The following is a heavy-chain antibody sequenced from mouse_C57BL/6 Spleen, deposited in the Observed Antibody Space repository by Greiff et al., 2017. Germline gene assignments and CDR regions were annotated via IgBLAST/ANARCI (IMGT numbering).Heavy chain of an antibody. V-gene: IGHV1-64*01. CDR3: AHYGSSYWYFDV. Sequence: QVQLKQPGAELVKPGASVKLSCKASGYTFTSYWMHWVKQRPGQGLEWIGMIHPNSGSTNYNEKFKSKATLTVDKSSSTAYMQLSSLTSEDSAVYDCAHYGSSYWYFDVWGTGTTVTVSS. CDR2: IHPNSGST. CDR1: GYTFTSYW. D-gene: IGHD1-1*01. J-gene: IGHJ1*03.